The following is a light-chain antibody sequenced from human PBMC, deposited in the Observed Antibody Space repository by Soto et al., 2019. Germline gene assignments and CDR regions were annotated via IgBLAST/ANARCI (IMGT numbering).Light chain of an antibody. Sequence: EIVLTQSPGTLSLSLGERATLSCRASQSVRSSYLAWYQQKPGQAPRLLIYDASTRATGIPDRFSGSGSGTDFTLTISRLEPEDVAVYYCQHYSRTLPWTFGQGTKGDIK. J-gene: IGKJ1*01. V-gene: IGKV3-20*01. CDR3: QHYSRTLPWT. CDR1: QSVRSSY. CDR2: DAS.